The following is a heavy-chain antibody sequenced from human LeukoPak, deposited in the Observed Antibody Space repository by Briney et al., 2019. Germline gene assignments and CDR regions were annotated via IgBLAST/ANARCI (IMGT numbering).Heavy chain of an antibody. Sequence: SETLSLTCTVSGGSISSYYWSWIRQPPGKGLEWIGYIYYSGSTNYNPSLKSRVTISVDTSKNQFSLKLSSVTAADTAVYYCARGSNYYTYYYYYMDVWGKGTTVTVSS. CDR2: IYYSGST. J-gene: IGHJ6*03. CDR1: GGSISSYY. V-gene: IGHV4-59*01. CDR3: ARGSNYYTYYYYYMDV. D-gene: IGHD4-11*01.